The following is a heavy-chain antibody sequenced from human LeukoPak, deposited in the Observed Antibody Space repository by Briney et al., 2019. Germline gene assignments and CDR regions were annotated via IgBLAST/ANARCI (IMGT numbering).Heavy chain of an antibody. Sequence: GGSLRLSCAASGFTFSDYYMSWIRLAPGKGLELVSYISSSGSSRYDADSVKGRFIISRDNAKKSLYLQMNSLRAEDTAVYYCASTFPYCSGGTCALGGQGTLVTVSS. D-gene: IGHD2-15*01. CDR2: ISSSGSSR. CDR3: ASTFPYCSGGTCAL. J-gene: IGHJ4*02. V-gene: IGHV3-11*04. CDR1: GFTFSDYY.